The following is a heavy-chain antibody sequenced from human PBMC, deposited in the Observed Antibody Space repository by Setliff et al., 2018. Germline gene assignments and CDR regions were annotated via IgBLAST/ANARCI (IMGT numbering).Heavy chain of an antibody. V-gene: IGHV3-7*01. J-gene: IGHJ4*02. CDR1: GFTFSNAW. CDR3: ARDGGEY. Sequence: GGSLRLSCAASGFTFSNAWMSWVRQVPGKGLEWVANIKQDGSEKYYVDSVKGRFTISRDNAKNSLYLQMNSLRAEDTAVYYCARDGGEYWGQGTLVTVSS. D-gene: IGHD3-16*01. CDR2: IKQDGSEK.